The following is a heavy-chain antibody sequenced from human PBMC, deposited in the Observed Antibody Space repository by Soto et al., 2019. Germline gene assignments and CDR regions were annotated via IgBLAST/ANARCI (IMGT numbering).Heavy chain of an antibody. CDR1: GFSLNTGGVG. D-gene: IGHD3-10*01. CDR3: VRNWRYYGGDYYYGMDA. J-gene: IGHJ6*02. CDR2: IYWDDDE. Sequence: ITLKESGPTLVKPTQTLTLTCTFSGFSLNTGGVGVGWVRQPRGKAMEWLALIYWDDDERYRPSLRSRLNITKDTINNQLVLTITNMDPEDTATYYCVRNWRYYGGDYYYGMDAWGQGTTVTVSS. V-gene: IGHV2-5*02.